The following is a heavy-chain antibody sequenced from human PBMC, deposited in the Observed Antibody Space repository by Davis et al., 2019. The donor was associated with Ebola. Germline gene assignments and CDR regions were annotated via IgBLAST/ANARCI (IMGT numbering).Heavy chain of an antibody. V-gene: IGHV1-18*01. CDR1: GYTFSSYG. Sequence: ASVKVSCKASGYTFSSYGVSWVRQAPGQGHDWMGWISAYNGNTNYPQKFHGRVTMTTDTSTSTAYLELRRLRSDDTAVYYCARGPVGGYSYGLRHNWGQGTRVTVSS. CDR2: ISAYNGNT. D-gene: IGHD5-18*01. CDR3: ARGPVGGYSYGLRHN. J-gene: IGHJ4*02.